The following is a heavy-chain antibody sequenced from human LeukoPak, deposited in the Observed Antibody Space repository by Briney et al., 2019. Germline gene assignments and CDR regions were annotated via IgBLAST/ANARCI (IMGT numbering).Heavy chain of an antibody. CDR2: INDDGRTT. D-gene: IGHD4-17*01. Sequence: GGSLRLSCAASGFTFSYYWMHWVRQAPGEGLVWVSRINDDGRTTTYADSVKGRITISRDNAKNTLYLQMSSLRVEDTAVYYCVKKGQADDYGNPDWGQGALVTVSP. CDR1: GFTFSYYW. V-gene: IGHV3-74*03. CDR3: VKKGQADDYGNPD. J-gene: IGHJ4*02.